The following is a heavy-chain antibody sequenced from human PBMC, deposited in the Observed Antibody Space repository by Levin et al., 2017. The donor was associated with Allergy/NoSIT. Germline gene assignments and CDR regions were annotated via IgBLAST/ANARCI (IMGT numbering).Heavy chain of an antibody. V-gene: IGHV3-53*01. J-gene: IGHJ4*02. Sequence: GGSLRLSCAASGFTASSSYMSWIRQSPGKGLEWVSMIYSDGTTLYADSVKGRFTISRDTSKNTGYLQMTSLGVDDTAIYYCARDRAEYNILTGYLNWGQGTLVTVSS. CDR3: ARDRAEYNILTGYLN. CDR1: GFTASSSY. CDR2: IYSDGTT. D-gene: IGHD3-9*01.